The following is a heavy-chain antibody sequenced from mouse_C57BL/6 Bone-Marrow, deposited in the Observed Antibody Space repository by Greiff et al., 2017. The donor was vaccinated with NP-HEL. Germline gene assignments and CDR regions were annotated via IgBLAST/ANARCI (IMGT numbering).Heavy chain of an antibody. V-gene: IGHV1-50*01. CDR1: GYTFTSYW. D-gene: IGHD2-5*01. Sequence: QVQLQQPGAELVKPGASVKLSCKASGYTFTSYWMQWVKQRPGQGLEWIGEIDPSDSYTNYNQKFKGNATLTVDTSSSTAYMQLSSLTSEDSAVYYCAREATYYSNLYAMDYWGQGTSVAVSS. CDR2: IDPSDSYT. CDR3: AREATYYSNLYAMDY. J-gene: IGHJ4*01.